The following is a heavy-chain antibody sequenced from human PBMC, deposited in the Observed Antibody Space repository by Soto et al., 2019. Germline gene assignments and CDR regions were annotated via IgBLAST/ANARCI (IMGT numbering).Heavy chain of an antibody. CDR2: IKSKSVGGTT. CDR1: GFSFSNVW. V-gene: IGHV3-15*01. D-gene: IGHD2-15*01. Sequence: VQLVESGGGLVKPGGSLTLSCAASGFSFSNVWMSWVRQAPGKGLEWVGHIKSKSVGGTTDYTAPVKGRFTISRDVPKDTLFLHKDILKTEDTAVYFGTTCATQPFCDGGPCYSVQTKVGDSWGQGIRVTVSS. J-gene: IGHJ4*02. CDR3: TTCATQPFCDGGPCYSVQTKVGDS.